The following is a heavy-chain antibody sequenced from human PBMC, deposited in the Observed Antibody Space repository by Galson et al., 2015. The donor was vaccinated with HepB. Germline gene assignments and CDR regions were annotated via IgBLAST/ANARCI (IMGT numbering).Heavy chain of an antibody. Sequence: SVKVSCKASGYTFTNYPMHWVRQAPGQRPEWMGWINAGNGNTKYSQKFQGRVTISRDTSASTDYMELSSLTSEDTAVYYCARNRTTGDLDYWGQGTLVTVSS. D-gene: IGHD7-27*01. V-gene: IGHV1-3*01. CDR3: ARNRTTGDLDY. CDR1: GYTFTNYP. J-gene: IGHJ4*02. CDR2: INAGNGNT.